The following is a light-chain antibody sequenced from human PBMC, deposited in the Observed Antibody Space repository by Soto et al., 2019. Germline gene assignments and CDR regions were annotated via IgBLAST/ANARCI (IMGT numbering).Light chain of an antibody. CDR1: QSISSNY. J-gene: IGKJ2*01. CDR3: QQHANSPYT. Sequence: EIVLTQSPGTLSLSPGKRATLSCRASQSISSNYLAWYQQIPGQAPKLLIYGASSRATGIPDRFSGSGSGTDFTLTISRLEPEDFAVYYCQQHANSPYTFGQGTKLEIE. CDR2: GAS. V-gene: IGKV3-20*01.